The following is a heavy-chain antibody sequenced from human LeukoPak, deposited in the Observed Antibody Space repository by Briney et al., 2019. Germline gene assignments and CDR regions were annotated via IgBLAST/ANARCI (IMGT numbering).Heavy chain of an antibody. CDR3: ARYRPRYYDILTGYYKGYYFDY. CDR1: GGSFSGYY. CDR2: INHSGST. D-gene: IGHD3-9*01. Sequence: SETLSLTCAVYGGSFSGYYWSWIRQPPGKGLEWIGEINHSGSTNYNPSLKSRVTISVDTSKNQFSLKLSSVTAADTAVYYCARYRPRYYDILTGYYKGYYFDYWGQGTLVTVSS. J-gene: IGHJ4*02. V-gene: IGHV4-34*01.